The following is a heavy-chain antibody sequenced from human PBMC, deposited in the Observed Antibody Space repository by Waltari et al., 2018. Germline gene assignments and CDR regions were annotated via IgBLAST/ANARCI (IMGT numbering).Heavy chain of an antibody. J-gene: IGHJ3*02. D-gene: IGHD6-19*01. Sequence: EVQLLESGGGLVQPGGSLRLSCAASGFTFSSYAMSWVRQAPGKGLEWVSAISGSGGSTYYADSVKGQFTISRDNSKNTLYLQMNSLRAEDTAVYYCAKEVVRFSSGWADDAFDIWGQGTMVTVSS. CDR2: ISGSGGST. CDR3: AKEVVRFSSGWADDAFDI. V-gene: IGHV3-23*01. CDR1: GFTFSSYA.